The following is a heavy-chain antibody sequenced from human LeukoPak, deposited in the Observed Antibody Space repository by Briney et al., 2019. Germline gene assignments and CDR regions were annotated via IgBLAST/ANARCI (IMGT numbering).Heavy chain of an antibody. CDR3: ARDYCSSTSCLFDY. V-gene: IGHV1-2*06. J-gene: IGHJ4*02. Sequence: ASVKVSCKASGYTFTGYYMHWVRQAPGQGLEWMGRINPNSGDTNYAQKFQGRVTMTRDTSISTAYMELSRLRSDDTAVFYCARDYCSSTSCLFDYWGQGTLVTVSS. CDR2: INPNSGDT. CDR1: GYTFTGYY. D-gene: IGHD2-2*01.